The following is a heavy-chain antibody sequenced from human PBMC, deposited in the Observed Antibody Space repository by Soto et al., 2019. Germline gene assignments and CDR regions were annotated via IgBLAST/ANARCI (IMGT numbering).Heavy chain of an antibody. CDR1: GFTFRNNV. CDR3: AKNGLDNSPSAIDS. V-gene: IGHV3-23*01. D-gene: IGHD2-8*01. J-gene: IGHJ4*02. Sequence: GGSLRLSCAAAGFTFRNNVLSWVRQAPGKGLDWVSGITGSGRDTYYADSVKGRFTISRDNSKNMVFLQMNSLRAEDTALYYCAKNGLDNSPSAIDSWGPGTLVTVSS. CDR2: ITGSGRDT.